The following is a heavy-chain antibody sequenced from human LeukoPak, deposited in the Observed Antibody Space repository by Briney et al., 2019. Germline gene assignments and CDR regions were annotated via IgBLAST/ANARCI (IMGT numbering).Heavy chain of an antibody. D-gene: IGHD1-14*01. CDR3: ARDLRGSVGMDLDV. Sequence: GGSLRLSCAASGFTFSDYYMSWIRQAPGKGLEWVPYISSSGSTIYYADSVKGRFTISRDNAKNSLYLQMNSLRAEDTAVYYCARDLRGSVGMDLDVWGKGTTVTVSS. CDR1: GFTFSDYY. J-gene: IGHJ6*04. V-gene: IGHV3-11*01. CDR2: ISSSGSTI.